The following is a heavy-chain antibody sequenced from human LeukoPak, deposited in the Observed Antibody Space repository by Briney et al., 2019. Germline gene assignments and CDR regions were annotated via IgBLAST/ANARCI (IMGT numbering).Heavy chain of an antibody. Sequence: GGSLRLSCAASGFTFSDYYMSWIRQAPGKGLEWVSYISSSGSTIYYADSVKGRFTISRDNAKNSLYLRMNSLRAEDTAVYYCARGSNPDYSNFPGYYYYYMDVWGKGTTVTVSS. CDR2: ISSSGSTI. V-gene: IGHV3-11*04. D-gene: IGHD4-11*01. CDR1: GFTFSDYY. J-gene: IGHJ6*03. CDR3: ARGSNPDYSNFPGYYYYYMDV.